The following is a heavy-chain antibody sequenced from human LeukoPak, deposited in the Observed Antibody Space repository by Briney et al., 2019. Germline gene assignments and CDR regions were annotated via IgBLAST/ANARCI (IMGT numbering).Heavy chain of an antibody. Sequence: ASVKVSCKASGYSFSGFYMHWVRQAPGQGLEWMGWITPNTGGTNYAQKFQGRVTMTRDTTISTAYMELSSLRSDDTAVYYCAREWLLVVTGTGHLDYWGQGTLVTVSS. J-gene: IGHJ4*02. V-gene: IGHV1-2*02. CDR1: GYSFSGFY. D-gene: IGHD6-19*01. CDR3: AREWLLVVTGTGHLDY. CDR2: ITPNTGGT.